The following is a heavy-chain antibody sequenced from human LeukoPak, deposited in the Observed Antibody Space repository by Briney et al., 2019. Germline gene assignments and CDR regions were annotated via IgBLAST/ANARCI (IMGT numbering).Heavy chain of an antibody. CDR1: GGSISSSNW. CDR2: IYHSGST. CDR3: AREGIAYCGGDCYS. D-gene: IGHD2-21*02. J-gene: IGHJ4*02. V-gene: IGHV4-4*02. Sequence: KSSGTLSLTCAVSGGSISSSNWWSWVRQPPGKGLEWIGEIYHSGSTNYNPSLKSRVTISVDKSKNQFSLKLSSVTAADTAVYYCAREGIAYCGGDCYSWGQGTLVTVSS.